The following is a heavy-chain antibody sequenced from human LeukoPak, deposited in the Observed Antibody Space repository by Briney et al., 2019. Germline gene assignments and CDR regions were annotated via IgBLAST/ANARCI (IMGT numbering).Heavy chain of an antibody. V-gene: IGHV3-33*01. CDR2: IWYDGSNE. CDR1: GFTFSNSG. D-gene: IGHD3-10*02. J-gene: IGHJ3*01. CDR3: AREISMLVNAFDC. Sequence: QSGGSLRLSCAASGFTFSNSGMHWVRQAPGKGLEWVAVIWYDGSNEYYADAVKGRFIISRDNSKNTVHLQMNSLRVEDTSVYYCAREISMLVNAFDCGGQGTLVAVS.